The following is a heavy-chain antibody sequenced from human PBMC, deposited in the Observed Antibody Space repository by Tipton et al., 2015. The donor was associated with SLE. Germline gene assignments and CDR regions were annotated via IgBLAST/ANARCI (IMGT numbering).Heavy chain of an antibody. J-gene: IGHJ3*02. CDR3: ARDRRPLDAFDI. D-gene: IGHD6-6*01. V-gene: IGHV4-59*01. CDR2: IYYSGST. CDR1: GGSISSYY. Sequence: TLSLTCTVSGGSISSYYWSWIRQPPGKGLEWIGYIYYSGSTNYNPSLKSRVTISVDTSKNQFSLKPSSVTAADTAVYYCARDRRPLDAFDIWGQGTMVTVSS.